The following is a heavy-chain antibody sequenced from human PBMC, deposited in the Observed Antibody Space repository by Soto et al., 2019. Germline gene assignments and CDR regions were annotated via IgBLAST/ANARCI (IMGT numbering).Heavy chain of an antibody. Sequence: QVQLVQSGAEVKKPGASVKVSCKASGYIFTNHYIHWVRQAPGQGLEWMGIINPSGGSTNYLQKCQGRVTMTRDTSTSTVYMELSSLRSEDTAVYFCARADYYDSSGFYDDYWGQGTLVTVSS. D-gene: IGHD3-22*01. CDR3: ARADYYDSSGFYDDY. V-gene: IGHV1-46*01. J-gene: IGHJ4*02. CDR2: INPSGGST. CDR1: GYIFTNHY.